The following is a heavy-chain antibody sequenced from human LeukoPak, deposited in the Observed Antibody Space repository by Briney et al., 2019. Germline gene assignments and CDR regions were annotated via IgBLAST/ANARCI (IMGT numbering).Heavy chain of an antibody. J-gene: IGHJ4*02. CDR2: INPNSGGT. CDR1: GYTLTGYY. CDR3: ASRWSLAVAGTGDDFDY. Sequence: GASVKVSCKASGYTLTGYYMHWVRQAPGQGLEWMGRINPNSGGTNYARKFQGRVTMTRDTSISTAYMELSRLTSDDTAVYYCASRWSLAVAGTGDDFDYWGQGTLVTVSS. D-gene: IGHD6-19*01. V-gene: IGHV1-2*06.